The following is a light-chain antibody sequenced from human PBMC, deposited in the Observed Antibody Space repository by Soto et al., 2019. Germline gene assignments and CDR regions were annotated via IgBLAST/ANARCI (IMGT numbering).Light chain of an antibody. CDR3: QQYGSSGT. Sequence: EIVLTQSPGTLSLSPGERATLSCRASQSVSSRFLAWYQQKPGQAPRLLMYGASSRATGIPDRFSGSGSGTDFTLTISRLEPEDFAVYYCQQYGSSGTFGQVTKVDNK. J-gene: IGKJ1*01. CDR1: QSVSSRF. V-gene: IGKV3-20*01. CDR2: GAS.